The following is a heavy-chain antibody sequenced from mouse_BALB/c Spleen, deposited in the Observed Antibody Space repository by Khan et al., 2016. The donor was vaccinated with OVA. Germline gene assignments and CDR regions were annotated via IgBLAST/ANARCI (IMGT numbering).Heavy chain of an antibody. Sequence: EVELVESGGGLVQPGGSRKLSCAASGFTFSRFGMHWVRQAPEKGLEWVAYISSGSSTIYYADTVKGRFTITRDNPKNTLFLQMTSLRSEDTAMYYCARDSNFDYWGQGTTLT. CDR3: ARDSNFDY. CDR2: ISSGSSTI. CDR1: GFTFSRFG. V-gene: IGHV5-17*02. J-gene: IGHJ2*01.